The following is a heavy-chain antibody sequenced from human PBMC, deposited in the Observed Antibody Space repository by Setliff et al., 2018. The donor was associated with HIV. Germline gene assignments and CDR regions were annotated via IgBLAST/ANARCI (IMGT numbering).Heavy chain of an antibody. Sequence: SETLSLTCTVSGGSISSGTSYWSWIRQPAGKGLEWIGRIYTSGSTNYNPSLKSRVSISVDTSKNRFSLKLSPVTAADTAVYYCARGTYDYVWGTYRYRPRHFDYWGQGTLVTVSS. V-gene: IGHV4-61*02. D-gene: IGHD3-16*02. CDR1: GGSISSGTSY. CDR3: ARGTYDYVWGTYRYRPRHFDY. J-gene: IGHJ4*02. CDR2: IYTSGST.